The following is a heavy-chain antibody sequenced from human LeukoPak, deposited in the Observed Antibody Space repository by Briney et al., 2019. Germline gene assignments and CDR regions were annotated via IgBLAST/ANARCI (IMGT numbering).Heavy chain of an antibody. CDR1: GYSFTNYW. D-gene: IGHD2-2*01. CDR2: IYPGDSDS. J-gene: IGHJ2*01. CDR3: ARLFSTTLWYFGL. Sequence: GESLQISCEGSGYSFTNYWIGWVRQMPGKGLEWMGIIYPGDSDSRYSPSFQGQVTISADKSISTTYLQWSSLKASDTAIYYCARLFSTTLWYFGLWGRGTLVTVSS. V-gene: IGHV5-51*01.